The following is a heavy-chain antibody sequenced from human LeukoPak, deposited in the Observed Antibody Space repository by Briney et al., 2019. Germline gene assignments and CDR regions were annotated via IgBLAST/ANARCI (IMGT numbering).Heavy chain of an antibody. D-gene: IGHD6-13*01. V-gene: IGHV7-4-1*01. CDR2: INTNTGNP. CDR1: GYTFTSYA. CDR3: AREGGSSWLDAFDI. J-gene: IGHJ3*02. Sequence: GASVKVSCKASGYTFTSYAMNWVRQAPGQGLEWMGWINTNTGNPTYAQGFTGRFVFSLDTSVSTAYLQICSLKAEDTAVYYCAREGGSSWLDAFDIWGQGTMVTVSS.